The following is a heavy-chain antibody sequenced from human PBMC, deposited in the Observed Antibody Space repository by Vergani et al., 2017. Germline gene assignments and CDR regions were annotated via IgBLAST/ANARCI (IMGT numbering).Heavy chain of an antibody. Sequence: EVQLVESGGGLVPPGGSLRLSCEVSGFLFNNYPMNWVRQSPGKGLEWVSGISGSGGNTYYANSVKGRFTISRDNSKNTLYLQMNSLRADDTAVYYCAKGVYCSSTSCYEGRGYYYGMGVWGQGTTVTFSS. D-gene: IGHD2-2*01. V-gene: IGHV3-23*04. CDR2: ISGSGGNT. CDR1: GFLFNNYP. CDR3: AKGVYCSSTSCYEGRGYYYGMGV. J-gene: IGHJ6*02.